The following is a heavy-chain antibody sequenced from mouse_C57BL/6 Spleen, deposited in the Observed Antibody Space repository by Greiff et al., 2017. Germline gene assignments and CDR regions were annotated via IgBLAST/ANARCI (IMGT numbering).Heavy chain of an antibody. CDR3: AKPCSSYDWFAY. V-gene: IGHV5-17*01. Sequence: EVKLMESGGGLVKPGGSLKLSCAASGFTFSDYGMHWVRQAPEKGLEWVAYISSGSSTIYYADTVKGRFTISRDNAKNTLFLQMTSLRSEDTAMYYCAKPCSSYDWFAYWGQGTLVTVSA. D-gene: IGHD1-1*01. CDR1: GFTFSDYG. J-gene: IGHJ3*01. CDR2: ISSGSSTI.